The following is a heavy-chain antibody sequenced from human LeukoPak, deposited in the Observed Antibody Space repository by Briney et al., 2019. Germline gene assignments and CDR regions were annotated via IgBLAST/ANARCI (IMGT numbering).Heavy chain of an antibody. CDR2: PSDSGAAT. V-gene: IGHV3-23*01. CDR1: GFTFSSYP. J-gene: IGHJ4*02. Sequence: GGSLRLSCAASGFTFSSYPMSWVRQAPGKGLEWVSAPSDSGAATYYADSVKGRFTISRDNSKNTLYLHMNSLRAEDTAIYYCAKGIVGATMADYWGQGTLVTVSS. CDR3: AKGIVGATMADY. D-gene: IGHD1-26*01.